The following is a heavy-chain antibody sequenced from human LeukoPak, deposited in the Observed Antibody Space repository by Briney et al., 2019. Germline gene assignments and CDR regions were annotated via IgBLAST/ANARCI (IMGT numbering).Heavy chain of an antibody. Sequence: ASVKVSCKASGGTFSSYAISWVRQAPGQGLEWMGGIIPIFGTANYAQKFQGRVTITADESTSTAYMELSRLRSEDTAVYYCARTSGYSYGREVDYWGQGTLVTVSS. CDR3: ARTSGYSYGREVDY. J-gene: IGHJ4*02. V-gene: IGHV1-69*01. D-gene: IGHD5-18*01. CDR1: GGTFSSYA. CDR2: IIPIFGTA.